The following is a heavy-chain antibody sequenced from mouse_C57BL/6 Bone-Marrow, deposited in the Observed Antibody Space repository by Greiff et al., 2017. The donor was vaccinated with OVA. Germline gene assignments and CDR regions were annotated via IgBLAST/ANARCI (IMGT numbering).Heavy chain of an antibody. V-gene: IGHV1-69*01. CDR2: IDPSDSYT. J-gene: IGHJ4*01. D-gene: IGHD1-1*01. CDR3: ARWGTTVVDAMDY. CDR1: GYTFTSYW. Sequence: QVQLQQPGAELVMPGASVKLSCKASGYTFTSYWMHWVKQRPGQGLEWIGEIDPSDSYTNYNQKFKGKSTLTVDKSSSTAYMQLSSLTSEDSAVYDCARWGTTVVDAMDYWGQGTSVTVSS.